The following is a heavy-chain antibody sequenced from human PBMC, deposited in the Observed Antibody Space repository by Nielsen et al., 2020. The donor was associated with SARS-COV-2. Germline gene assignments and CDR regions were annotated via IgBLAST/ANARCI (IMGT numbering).Heavy chain of an antibody. V-gene: IGHV4-39*01. CDR3: ARLGLEMATTGLIFDY. J-gene: IGHJ4*02. CDR2: IYYSGST. CDR1: GGSISSSSYY. D-gene: IGHD5-24*01. Sequence: SETLSLTCTVSGGSISSSSYYWGWIRQPPGKGLEWIGSIYYSGSTYYNPSLKSRVTISVDTSKNQFSLKLNSVTAADTAVYYCARLGLEMATTGLIFDYWGQGTLVTVSS.